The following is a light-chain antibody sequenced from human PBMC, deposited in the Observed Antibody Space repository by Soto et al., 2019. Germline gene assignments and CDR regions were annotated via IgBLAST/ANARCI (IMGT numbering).Light chain of an antibody. CDR2: GAS. CDR1: QSVSSN. Sequence: IVMTQSPDTLSVSPGERATLSCRASQSVSSNLAWYQQKPGQAPRLLIYGASTRATGIPARFSGSGSGTEFTLTISSLQSEDFAVYYCQHYNNWPRTFGQGTKVEIK. V-gene: IGKV3-15*01. CDR3: QHYNNWPRT. J-gene: IGKJ1*01.